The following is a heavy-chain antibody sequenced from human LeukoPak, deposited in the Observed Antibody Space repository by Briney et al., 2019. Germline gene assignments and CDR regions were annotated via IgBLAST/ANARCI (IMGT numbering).Heavy chain of an antibody. CDR2: IYHSGST. Sequence: SETLSLTCAVSGYSISSGYYWGWIRQPPGKGLEWIGSIYHSGSTYYNPSLKSRVTISVDTSKNQFSLKLSSVTAADTAVYYCARHKHEWGSDGYWGQGTLVTVSS. D-gene: IGHD3-16*01. CDR1: GYSISSGYY. V-gene: IGHV4-38-2*01. J-gene: IGHJ4*02. CDR3: ARHKHEWGSDGY.